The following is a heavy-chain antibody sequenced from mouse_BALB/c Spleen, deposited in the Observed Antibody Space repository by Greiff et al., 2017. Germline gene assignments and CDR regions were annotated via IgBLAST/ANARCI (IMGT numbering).Heavy chain of an antibody. CDR2: IYPGDGDT. CDR3: ARSMITRAMDY. CDR1: GYAFSSSW. D-gene: IGHD2-4*01. J-gene: IGHJ4*01. Sequence: QVQLKESGPELVKPGASVKISCKASGYAFSSSWMNWVKQRPGQGLEWIGRIYPGDGDTNYNGKFKGKATLTADKSSSTAYMQLSSLTSVDSAVYFCARSMITRAMDYWGQGTSVTVSS. V-gene: IGHV1-82*01.